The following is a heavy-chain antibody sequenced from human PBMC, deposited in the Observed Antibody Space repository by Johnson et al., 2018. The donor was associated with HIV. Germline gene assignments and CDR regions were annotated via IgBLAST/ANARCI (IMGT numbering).Heavy chain of an antibody. CDR3: AKDRGTWYGNDAFDI. D-gene: IGHD2-15*01. Sequence: VQLVESGGGVVQPGGSLKLSCAASGFTVSGSAMHWVRQASGKGLEWVGRIRSKGNSYATAYPASVKGRFTISRDDSKNTAYLQMNSLKTEDTAVYYCAKDRGTWYGNDAFDIWGQGTMVTVSS. CDR2: IRSKGNSYAT. V-gene: IGHV3-73*01. CDR1: GFTVSGSA. J-gene: IGHJ3*02.